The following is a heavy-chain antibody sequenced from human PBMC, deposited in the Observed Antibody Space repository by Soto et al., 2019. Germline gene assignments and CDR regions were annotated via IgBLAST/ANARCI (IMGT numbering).Heavy chain of an antibody. V-gene: IGHV3-7*01. J-gene: IGHJ3*02. D-gene: IGHD4-17*01. Sequence: EVPLVESGGGLVQPGASLRLSCVASGFTFSSYWMSWVRQTPGKRLEWVANIKQDGSEKYYVDSVKGRFTSSRDNAKNSLYLQMNSLRAEDTAVYYCARYWDYEDAFDIWGQGTMVTVSS. CDR2: IKQDGSEK. CDR3: ARYWDYEDAFDI. CDR1: GFTFSSYW.